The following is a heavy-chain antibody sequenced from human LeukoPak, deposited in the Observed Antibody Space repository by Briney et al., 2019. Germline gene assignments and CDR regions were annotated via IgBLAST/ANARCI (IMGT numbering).Heavy chain of an antibody. D-gene: IGHD6-13*01. CDR3: AKGRGWVQLLWGVGYSSSWSPYFDY. V-gene: IGHV4-34*01. CDR2: INHSGNA. J-gene: IGHJ4*02. CDR1: GGSFSGYY. Sequence: SETLSLTCAVYGGSFSGYYWSWIRHPPGKGLEWIGEINHSGNANYNPSLKSRVTISVDTSKKQFSLKLNSMTAADTAGYYCAKGRGWVQLLWGVGYSSSWSPYFDYWGQGTLVTVSS.